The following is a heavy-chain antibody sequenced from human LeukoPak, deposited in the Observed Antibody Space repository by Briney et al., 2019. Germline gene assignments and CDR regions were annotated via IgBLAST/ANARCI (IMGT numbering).Heavy chain of an antibody. J-gene: IGHJ4*02. Sequence: TSETLSLTCAVYGGSFSGYYWSWIRQPPGEGLEWIGEINHSGSTNYNPSLKSRVTISVDTSKNQFSLKLSSVTAADTAVYYCTRDGPCINGVCYTDFDYWGRGTLVTVSS. CDR1: GGSFSGYY. CDR3: TRDGPCINGVCYTDFDY. V-gene: IGHV4-34*01. CDR2: INHSGST. D-gene: IGHD2-8*01.